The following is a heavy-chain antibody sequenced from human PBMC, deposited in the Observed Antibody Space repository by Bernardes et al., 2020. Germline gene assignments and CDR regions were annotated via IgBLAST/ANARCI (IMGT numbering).Heavy chain of an antibody. Sequence: GGSLRLSCAASGFTFSSYSMNWVRQAPGKGLEWVSSISISSSYIYYADSVKGRFTISRDNAKNSLYLQMNSLRAEDTAVYYCAREVPDYYGPPDYYYYYGMDVWGKGTTVTVSS. CDR3: AREVPDYYGPPDYYYYYGMDV. J-gene: IGHJ6*04. V-gene: IGHV3-21*01. CDR1: GFTFSSYS. D-gene: IGHD3-10*01. CDR2: ISISSSYI.